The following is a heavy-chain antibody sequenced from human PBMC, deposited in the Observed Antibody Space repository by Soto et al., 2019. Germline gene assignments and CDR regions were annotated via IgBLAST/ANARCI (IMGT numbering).Heavy chain of an antibody. Sequence: SETLSLTCTVSGGSISSSSYCWGWIRQPPGKGLEWIGSIYYSGSTYYNPSLKSRVTISVDTSKNQFSLKLSSVTAADTAVYYCARHRSGSPRSDYWGQGTLVTVSS. CDR2: IYYSGST. J-gene: IGHJ4*02. CDR3: ARHRSGSPRSDY. D-gene: IGHD1-26*01. V-gene: IGHV4-39*01. CDR1: GGSISSSSYC.